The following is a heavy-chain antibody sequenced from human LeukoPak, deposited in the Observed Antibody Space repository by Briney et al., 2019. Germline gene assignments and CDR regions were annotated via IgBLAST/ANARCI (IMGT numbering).Heavy chain of an antibody. CDR1: RFSFDNYA. CDR2: IGGSGSDT. CDR3: AKTLRDLEWLTGELDV. D-gene: IGHD3-3*01. J-gene: IGHJ6*02. V-gene: IGHV3-23*01. Sequence: PGGSLRLSCAASRFSFDNYAMSWVRQTPGKGLEWVSAIGGSGSDTSYTDSVKGRFTISRDNSKSTLYLQMNSLRAEDTAVYHCAKTLRDLEWLTGELDVWGQGTAVTVSS.